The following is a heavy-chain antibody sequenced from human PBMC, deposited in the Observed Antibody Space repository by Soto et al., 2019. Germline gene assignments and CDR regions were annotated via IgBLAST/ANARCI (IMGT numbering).Heavy chain of an antibody. D-gene: IGHD3-3*02. CDR1: GGSISSYY. V-gene: IGHV4-59*12. J-gene: IGHJ4*02. Sequence: SETLSLTCTVSGGSISSYYWSWIRQPPGKGLEWIAYIYHTGSLTCNPSLRGRITMSVDTSRSHFSLTLTSLTAADTAVYYCASIPRGNIFGYFAYWGQGIQVTVSS. CDR3: ASIPRGNIFGYFAY. CDR2: IYHTGSL.